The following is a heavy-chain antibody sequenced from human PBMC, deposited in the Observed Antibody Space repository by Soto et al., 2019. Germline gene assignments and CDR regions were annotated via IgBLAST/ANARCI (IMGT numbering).Heavy chain of an antibody. J-gene: IGHJ6*02. CDR3: ARDLTTVTKTRYYYYGMDV. D-gene: IGHD4-17*01. Sequence: ASVKVSCKASGYTFISYYMHWVRQAPGQGLEWMGIINPSGGSTSYAQKFQGRVTMTRDTSTSTVYMELSSLRSEDTAVYYCARDLTTVTKTRYYYYGMDVWGQGTTVTVSS. CDR2: INPSGGST. V-gene: IGHV1-46*01. CDR1: GYTFISYY.